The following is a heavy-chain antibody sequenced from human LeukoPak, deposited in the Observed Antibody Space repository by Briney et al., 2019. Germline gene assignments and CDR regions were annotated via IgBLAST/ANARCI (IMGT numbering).Heavy chain of an antibody. CDR1: GYTFTGYY. CDR3: ARVGRRWLQLNYFDY. J-gene: IGHJ4*02. D-gene: IGHD5-24*01. CDR2: INPNSGGT. V-gene: IGHV1-2*02. Sequence: ASVKVSCKASGYTFTGYYMYWVRQAPGQGLEWMGWINPNSGGTNYAQKFQGRVTMTRDTSISTAYMELSRLRSDDTAVYYCARVGRRWLQLNYFDYWGQGTLVTVSS.